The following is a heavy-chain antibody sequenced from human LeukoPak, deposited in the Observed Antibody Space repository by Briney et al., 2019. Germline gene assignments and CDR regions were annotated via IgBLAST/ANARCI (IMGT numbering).Heavy chain of an antibody. D-gene: IGHD3-16*01. CDR1: GGSISSYY. CDR2: IYYNGST. J-gene: IGHJ3*02. Sequence: SETLSLTCTVSGGSISSYYWSWIRQPPGKGLEWIGYIYYNGSTNYNPSLKSRVTISVDTSKNQFSLKLSSVTAADTAVCYCARAVMTPDAFDIWGQGTMVTVSS. CDR3: ARAVMTPDAFDI. V-gene: IGHV4-59*01.